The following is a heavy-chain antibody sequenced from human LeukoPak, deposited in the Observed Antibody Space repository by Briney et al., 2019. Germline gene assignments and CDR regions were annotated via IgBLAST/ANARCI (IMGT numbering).Heavy chain of an antibody. D-gene: IGHD3-22*01. CDR1: GFTFSSYA. J-gene: IGHJ4*02. CDR3: AKGASTMID. CDR2: ICDSGGST. Sequence: GSLRPSCAASGFTFSSYAMSWVRQPPGEVLEWVSAICDSGGSTYYADSVKGRFTTSRDNTKYTLYLKKSRLRADVTVVYYCAKGASTMIDWGQGTLVTVSS. V-gene: IGHV3-23*01.